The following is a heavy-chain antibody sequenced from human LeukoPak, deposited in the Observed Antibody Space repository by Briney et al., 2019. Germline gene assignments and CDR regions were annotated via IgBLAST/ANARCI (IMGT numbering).Heavy chain of an antibody. CDR3: ARDLTHDYLRRGHFDY. V-gene: IGHV1-69*05. CDR2: IIPIFGTA. Sequence: SVKVSCKASDGTFSSYAISWVRQAPGQGLEWMGRIIPIFGTANYAQKFQGRVTITTDESTSTACMELSSLRSEDTAVYYCARDLTHDYLRRGHFDYWGQGTLVTVSS. CDR1: DGTFSSYA. J-gene: IGHJ4*02. D-gene: IGHD4-11*01.